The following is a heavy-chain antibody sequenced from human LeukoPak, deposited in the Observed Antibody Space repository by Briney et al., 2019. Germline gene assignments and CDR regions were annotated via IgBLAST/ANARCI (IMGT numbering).Heavy chain of an antibody. CDR2: INTNTGNP. J-gene: IGHJ6*02. V-gene: IGHV7-4-1*02. D-gene: IGHD3-22*01. CDR3: ARVGGSSGYYLGYYYGMDV. Sequence: ASVKVSCKASGYTFTSYAMNWVRQAPGQGLEWMGWINTNTGNPTYAQGFTGRFVFSLDTSVSTAYLQISSLKAEDTAVYYCARVGGSSGYYLGYYYGMDVWGQGTTVTVSS. CDR1: GYTFTSYA.